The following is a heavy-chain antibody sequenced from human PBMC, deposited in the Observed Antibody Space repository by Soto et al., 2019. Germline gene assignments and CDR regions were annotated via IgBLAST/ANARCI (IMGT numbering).Heavy chain of an antibody. J-gene: IGHJ6*03. CDR3: ARDWGYYDFWSGSSDYYYYYMDV. CDR2: IYYSGST. Sequence: SETLSLTCTVSGGSISSGGYYWSWIRQHPGKGLEWIGYIYYSGSTYYNPSLKSRVTISVDTSKNQFSLKLSSVTAADTAVYYCARDWGYYDFWSGSSDYYYYYMDVWGKGTTVTVSS. CDR1: GGSISSGGYY. V-gene: IGHV4-31*03. D-gene: IGHD3-3*01.